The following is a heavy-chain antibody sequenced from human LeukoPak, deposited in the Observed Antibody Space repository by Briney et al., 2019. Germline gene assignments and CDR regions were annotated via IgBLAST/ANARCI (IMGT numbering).Heavy chain of an antibody. Sequence: GESLKISCQGFGYSFTSYWIGWVRQIPGKGMEWMGVIYPGDLRVRYNPSFQGQVTISVDKSINTAYLQWVSLRASDSAMYYCACRDLTSTWSFPWGQGTLVTVSS. J-gene: IGHJ5*02. CDR1: GYSFTSYW. V-gene: IGHV5-51*01. D-gene: IGHD6-13*01. CDR2: IYPGDLRV. CDR3: ACRDLTSTWSFP.